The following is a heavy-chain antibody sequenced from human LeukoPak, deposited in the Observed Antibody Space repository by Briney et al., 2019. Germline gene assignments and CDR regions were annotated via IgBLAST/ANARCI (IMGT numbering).Heavy chain of an antibody. V-gene: IGHV3-30*04. J-gene: IGHJ6*02. CDR1: GFTFSFYP. D-gene: IGHD3-10*01. CDR3: ARDNVIRGVTVYHYYYGMDV. Sequence: GGSLRLSCVASGFTFSFYPMHWVRQAPGKGLEWGAVMPFDGRTQIYADSVRGRFTISRDNSKNTLFLQMDSLRGDDTAVYYCARDNVIRGVTVYHYYYGMDVWGQGTTVTVSS. CDR2: MPFDGRTQ.